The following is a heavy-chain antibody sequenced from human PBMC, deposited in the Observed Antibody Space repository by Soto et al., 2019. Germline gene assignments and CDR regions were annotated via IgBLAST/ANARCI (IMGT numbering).Heavy chain of an antibody. D-gene: IGHD3-22*01. CDR2: LYNGGTA. CDR3: ARARSSTMIVVTTHWYFDL. Sequence: EVQLVESGGGLIQPGGSLRLSCAASGLTVSANYMNWVRQAPGKGLEWVSLLYNGGTAYYADSVRGRFTISRDNSKNTLYLQMNSLRVEDTAVYFCARARSSTMIVVTTHWYFDLWGRGTLVNVSS. CDR1: GLTVSANY. V-gene: IGHV3-53*01. J-gene: IGHJ2*01.